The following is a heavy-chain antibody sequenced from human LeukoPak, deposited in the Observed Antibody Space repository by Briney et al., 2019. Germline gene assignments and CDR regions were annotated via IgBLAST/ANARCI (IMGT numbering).Heavy chain of an antibody. CDR3: ARVWFGARTAADY. Sequence: GASVNVSCKASGYTFTGYYMHGVRQAPGQGLEGMGWINPNSGGTNYAQKFQGWVTITRDTTTSTAYMEMSRLRSADTDVYYCARVWFGARTAADYWGQGTLVTVSS. CDR2: INPNSGGT. D-gene: IGHD3-10*01. J-gene: IGHJ4*02. V-gene: IGHV1-2*04. CDR1: GYTFTGYY.